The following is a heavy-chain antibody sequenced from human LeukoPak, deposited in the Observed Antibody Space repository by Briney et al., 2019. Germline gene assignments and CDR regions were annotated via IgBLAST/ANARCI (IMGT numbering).Heavy chain of an antibody. Sequence: SETLSLTCTVSGGSISSGGYYWSWIRQHPGKGLEWIGYIYYSGSTYYNPSLKSRVTISVDTSKNQFSLKLSSVTAADKAVYYCARGAVADAFDIWGQGTMVTVSS. CDR1: GGSISSGGYY. J-gene: IGHJ3*02. D-gene: IGHD6-19*01. CDR3: ARGAVADAFDI. CDR2: IYYSGST. V-gene: IGHV4-31*03.